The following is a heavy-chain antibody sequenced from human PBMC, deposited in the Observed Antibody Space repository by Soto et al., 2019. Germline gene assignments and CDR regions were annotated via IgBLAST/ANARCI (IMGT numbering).Heavy chain of an antibody. V-gene: IGHV3-64*01. CDR2: ISSNGGSI. Sequence: GGSLKLSCAASGFTFSSYAMHWVRQAPGKGLEYVSAISSNGGSIYYGNSVKGRFTISRDNAKNSLYLQMNSLRADDTAVYYCARDEGYFGHHFDYWGQGTLVTVSS. CDR3: ARDEGYFGHHFDY. D-gene: IGHD3-3*01. CDR1: GFTFSSYA. J-gene: IGHJ4*02.